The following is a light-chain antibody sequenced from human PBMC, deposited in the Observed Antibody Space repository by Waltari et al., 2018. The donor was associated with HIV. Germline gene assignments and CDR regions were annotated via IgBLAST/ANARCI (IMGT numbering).Light chain of an antibody. V-gene: IGLV2-14*01. Sequence: QSALTQPASVSGSPGQSITISCTGTSTDVGHSDYVSWYRQHPGKAPKLIIYAVSNRPSGVSNRFSGSKSVNTASLTISGLQAEDEADYYCSSYTTRSTVIFGGGTKLTVL. CDR3: SSYTTRSTVI. CDR1: STDVGHSDY. CDR2: AVS. J-gene: IGLJ2*01.